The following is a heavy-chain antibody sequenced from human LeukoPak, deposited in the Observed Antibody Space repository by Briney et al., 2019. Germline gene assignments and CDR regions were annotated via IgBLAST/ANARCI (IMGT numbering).Heavy chain of an antibody. CDR3: AKDRSAYYYDSSGYYVDY. J-gene: IGHJ4*02. CDR2: ISYDGSNK. Sequence: PGGSLRLSCAASGFTFSSYGMHWVRQAPGKGLEWVAVISYDGSNKYYADSVKGRLTISRDNSKNTLYLQMNSLRAEDTAVYYCAKDRSAYYYDSSGYYVDYWGQGTLVTVSS. V-gene: IGHV3-30*18. D-gene: IGHD3-22*01. CDR1: GFTFSSYG.